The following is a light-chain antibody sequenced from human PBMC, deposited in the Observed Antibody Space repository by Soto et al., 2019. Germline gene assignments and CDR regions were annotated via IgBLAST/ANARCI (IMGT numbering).Light chain of an antibody. J-gene: IGLJ1*01. V-gene: IGLV2-14*01. CDR1: RRDVGGYNY. CDR3: SSYPIINTLPSV. CDR2: EVT. Sequence: QSALTQPASVSGSPGQPITISCTGTRRDVGGYNYVSWYQQYPGKSPKLLIYEVTHRPSGVSNRFSGSKSGNTASLTISGLQAEDEADYYCSSYPIINTLPSVFGTGPKFTGL.